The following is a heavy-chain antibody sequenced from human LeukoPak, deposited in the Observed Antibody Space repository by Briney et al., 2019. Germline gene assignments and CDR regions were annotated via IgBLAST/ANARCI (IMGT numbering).Heavy chain of an antibody. CDR1: GYTFTGYY. J-gene: IGHJ4*02. CDR3: ARDYGSGSYRFDY. D-gene: IGHD3-10*01. CDR2: INPNGGGT. Sequence: ASVKVSCKASGYTFTGYYMHWVRQAPGQGLEWMGWINPNGGGTNYAQKFQGRVTMTRDTSISTAYMELSRLRSDDTAVYYCARDYGSGSYRFDYWGQGTLVTVSS. V-gene: IGHV1-2*02.